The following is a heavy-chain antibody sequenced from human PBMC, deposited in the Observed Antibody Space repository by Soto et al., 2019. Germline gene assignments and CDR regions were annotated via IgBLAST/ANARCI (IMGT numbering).Heavy chain of an antibody. CDR1: GGSFSGYY. Sequence: SETLSLTCTVYGGSFSGYYWSWIRQPPGKGLEWIGEINHSGSTNYNPSLKSRVTISVDTSKNQFSLKLSSVTAADTAVYYCARTSRPTYCSSTSCYYFWFDPWGQGTLVTVSS. CDR2: INHSGST. V-gene: IGHV4-34*01. J-gene: IGHJ5*02. D-gene: IGHD2-2*01. CDR3: ARTSRPTYCSSTSCYYFWFDP.